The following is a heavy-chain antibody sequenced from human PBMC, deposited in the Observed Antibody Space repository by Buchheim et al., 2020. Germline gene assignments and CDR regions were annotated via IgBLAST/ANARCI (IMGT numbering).Heavy chain of an antibody. CDR1: GFTISSNY. V-gene: IGHV3-23*04. CDR3: AKVPSPFP. CDR2: IGGSGAST. Sequence: EVQLVETGGGLIQPGGSLRLSCAASGFTISSNYMSWVRQAPGKGLEWVSTIGGSGASTYYADSVKGRFTISRDNSKNTLYLQVNSLRAEDTAVYYCAKVPSPFPWGQGTL. J-gene: IGHJ5*02.